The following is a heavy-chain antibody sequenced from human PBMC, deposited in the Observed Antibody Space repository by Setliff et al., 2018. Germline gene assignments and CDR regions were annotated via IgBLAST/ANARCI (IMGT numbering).Heavy chain of an antibody. J-gene: IGHJ4*02. V-gene: IGHV4-39*01. Sequence: SETLSLTCTVSGGSISSSSYYWGWIRQPPGKGLEWIGSIYYSGSTYYNPSLKSRVTISVDTSKNQFSLKLSSVTAADTAVYYCAGRGHTLIHFDYWGQGTLVTVSS. CDR2: IYYSGST. CDR3: AGRGHTLIHFDY. D-gene: IGHD2-8*01. CDR1: GGSISSSSYY.